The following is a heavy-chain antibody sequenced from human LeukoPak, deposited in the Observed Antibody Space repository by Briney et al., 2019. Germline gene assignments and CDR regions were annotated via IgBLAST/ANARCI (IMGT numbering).Heavy chain of an antibody. CDR1: GFTFSSYS. J-gene: IGHJ4*02. V-gene: IGHV3-48*04. D-gene: IGHD3-10*01. CDR3: APGLGDYVDY. CDR2: ISSSSSTI. Sequence: GGSLRLSCAASGFTFSSYSMNWVRQAPGKGLEWVSYISSSSSTIYYADSVKGRFTISRDNAKNSLYLQMNSLRAEDTAVYYCAPGLGDYVDYWGRGTLVTVSS.